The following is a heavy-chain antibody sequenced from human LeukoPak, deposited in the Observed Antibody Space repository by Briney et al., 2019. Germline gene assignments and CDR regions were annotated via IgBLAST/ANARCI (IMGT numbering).Heavy chain of an antibody. Sequence: PSETLALTCTVSGGSISSYYWYWIRQPPGKGLEGIGYLYYSGSTNYNPSLESRVTISVDTSKNQFSLKLSSVTAADTAVYYCARGGPTVTAYSSFDYWGPGTLVTVSS. CDR1: GGSISSYY. J-gene: IGHJ4*02. CDR2: LYYSGST. CDR3: ARGGPTVTAYSSFDY. D-gene: IGHD2-21*02. V-gene: IGHV4-59*01.